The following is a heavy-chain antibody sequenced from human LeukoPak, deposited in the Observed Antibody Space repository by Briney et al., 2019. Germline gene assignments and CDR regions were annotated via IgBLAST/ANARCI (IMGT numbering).Heavy chain of an antibody. CDR1: GFTFSSSA. CDR3: AKQLGYCSDGSCYFPY. D-gene: IGHD2-15*01. Sequence: PGGSLRLSCAASGFTFSSSAMSWGRQAPGKGLEWVSAISNNGGYTYYADSVQGRFTISRDNSKSTLCLQMNSLRAEDTAVYYCAKQLGYCSDGSCYFPYWGQGTLVTVFS. J-gene: IGHJ4*02. CDR2: ISNNGGYT. V-gene: IGHV3-23*01.